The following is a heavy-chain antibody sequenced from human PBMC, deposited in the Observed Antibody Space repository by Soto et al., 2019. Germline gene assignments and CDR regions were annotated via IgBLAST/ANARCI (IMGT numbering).Heavy chain of an antibody. CDR1: GYTLSDYD. V-gene: IGHV1-2*02. CDR2: INPNSGDP. J-gene: IGHJ3*02. CDR3: KGEGGDIAEAGAGNDAFDI. D-gene: IGHD6-13*01. Sequence: QVQLVQSGAEVKKPGASVTVSCKASGYTLSDYDIQWVRQAPGQWLEWMGSINPNSGDPNYAQKFQGRVTMSRDKYINTAYMELRWLSSEDAAVYYCKGEGGDIAEAGAGNDAFDIWGKGTKVTVSS.